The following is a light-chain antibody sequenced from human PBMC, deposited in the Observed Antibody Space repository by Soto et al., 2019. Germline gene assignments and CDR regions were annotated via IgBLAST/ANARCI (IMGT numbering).Light chain of an antibody. CDR1: QSVSRRY. CDR2: GAS. Sequence: EIVMTQSPATLSVSPGERPTVSCRASQSVSRRYLDWYQKKPGKAPRLLIYGASSRATGIPDRFSGSGYGTDGTITISRLEHEDFEVYYCQQYGSSLWTFGHGTKVDIK. V-gene: IGKV3-20*01. J-gene: IGKJ1*01. CDR3: QQYGSSLWT.